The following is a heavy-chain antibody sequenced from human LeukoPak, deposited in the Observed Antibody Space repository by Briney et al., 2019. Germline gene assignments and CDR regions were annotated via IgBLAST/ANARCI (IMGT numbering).Heavy chain of an antibody. CDR3: ARVTGYTIEDYFDY. CDR1: GGSISGFY. V-gene: IGHV4-59*01. J-gene: IGHJ4*02. Sequence: PSETLSLTCTVSGGSISGFYWSWIRQPPGKGLEWIGYIYHSGSTNYNPSLKSRVTISVKTSKNQFSLKLRSVTAADTAVYYCARVTGYTIEDYFDYWGQGTLVTVSS. CDR2: IYHSGST. D-gene: IGHD3-9*01.